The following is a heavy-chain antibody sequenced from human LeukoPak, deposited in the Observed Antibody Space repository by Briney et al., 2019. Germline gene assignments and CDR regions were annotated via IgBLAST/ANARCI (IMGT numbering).Heavy chain of an antibody. CDR1: GYTFTGYY. CDR3: ASKGPNYYGSGSYLFDY. Sequence: SVKVSCKASGYTFTGYYMHWVRQAPGQGLEWMGRIIPILGIANYAQKFQGRVTITADKSTSTAYMELSSLRSEDTAVYYCASKGPNYYGSGSYLFDYWGQGTLVTVSS. CDR2: IIPILGIA. D-gene: IGHD3-10*01. V-gene: IGHV1-69*02. J-gene: IGHJ4*02.